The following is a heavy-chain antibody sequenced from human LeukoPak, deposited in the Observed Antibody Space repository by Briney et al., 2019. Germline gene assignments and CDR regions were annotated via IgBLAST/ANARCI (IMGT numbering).Heavy chain of an antibody. D-gene: IGHD3-22*01. Sequence: GGSLRLSCAASGFTFSTYDMHWVRQAAGKGLEWVSAIDTAGGTYYPGSVKGRFTISRENTKNSLYLQMNSLRAGDTAVYYCIRESNYYDSSTSPGYFDLWGRGTLVTVSS. CDR1: GFTFSTYD. J-gene: IGHJ2*01. V-gene: IGHV3-13*04. CDR3: IRESNYYDSSTSPGYFDL. CDR2: IDTAGGT.